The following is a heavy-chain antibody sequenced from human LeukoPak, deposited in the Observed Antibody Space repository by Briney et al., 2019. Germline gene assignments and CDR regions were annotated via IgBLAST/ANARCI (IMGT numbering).Heavy chain of an antibody. Sequence: SETLSLTCTVSGGSISSGDYYWGWIRQPPGEGLEWIGSIYYSGSTYYNPSLKSRVTISVDTSKNHFSLKLSSVTAADTAVYYCASLLVGATGCFDPWGQGTLVTVSS. D-gene: IGHD1-26*01. CDR3: ASLLVGATGCFDP. V-gene: IGHV4-39*02. CDR2: IYYSGST. CDR1: GGSISSGDYY. J-gene: IGHJ5*02.